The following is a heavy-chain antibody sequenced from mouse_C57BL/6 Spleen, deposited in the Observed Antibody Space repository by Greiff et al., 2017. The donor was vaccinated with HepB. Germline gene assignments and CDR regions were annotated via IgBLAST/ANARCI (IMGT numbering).Heavy chain of an antibody. D-gene: IGHD2-13*01. CDR2: IDPETGGT. V-gene: IGHV1-15*01. Sequence: VQLQQSGAELVRPGASVTLSCKASGYTFTDYEMHWVKQTPVHGLEWIGAIDPETGGTAYNQKFKGKAILTADNSSSTAYMELRSLTSEDSAVYYCTRMTPFAYWGQGTLVTVSA. J-gene: IGHJ3*01. CDR1: GYTFTDYE. CDR3: TRMTPFAY.